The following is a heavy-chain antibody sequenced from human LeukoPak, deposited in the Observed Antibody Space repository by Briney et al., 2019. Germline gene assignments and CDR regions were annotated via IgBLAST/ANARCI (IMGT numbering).Heavy chain of an antibody. J-gene: IGHJ4*02. CDR1: GGSFSGYY. V-gene: IGHV4-34*01. Sequence: SSETLSLTCAVYGGSFSGYYWSWIRQPPGKGLEWIGEINHNGSTNYSPSLKSRVTISVDTSKNQFSLKLSSVTAADTAVYYCARDRFHSSGWYDYWGQGTLVTVSS. D-gene: IGHD6-19*01. CDR3: ARDRFHSSGWYDY. CDR2: INHNGST.